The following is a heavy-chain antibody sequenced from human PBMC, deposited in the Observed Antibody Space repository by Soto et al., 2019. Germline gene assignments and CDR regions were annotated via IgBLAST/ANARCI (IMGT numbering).Heavy chain of an antibody. V-gene: IGHV1-2*02. J-gene: IGHJ4*02. Sequence: ASVKVSCKASGYTFTGYYMHWVRQAPGQGLEWMGWINPNSGGTNYAQKFQGRVTMTRDTSITTAYMELSRLRSDDTAVYYCTRARSGYDFRGDSWGQGTLVTVSS. CDR1: GYTFTGYY. CDR2: INPNSGGT. CDR3: TRARSGYDFRGDS. D-gene: IGHD5-12*01.